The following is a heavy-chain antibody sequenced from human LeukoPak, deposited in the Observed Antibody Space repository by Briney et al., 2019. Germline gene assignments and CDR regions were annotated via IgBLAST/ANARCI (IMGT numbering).Heavy chain of an antibody. CDR2: ISSSSSYI. J-gene: IGHJ4*02. D-gene: IGHD4-17*01. Sequence: PGGSLRLSCAASGFTFSSYSMNWVRQAPGKGLEWVSSISSSSSYIYYADSVKGRFPISRDNAKNSLYLQMNSLRAEDTAVYYCARVGYGDYYFDYWGQGTLVTVSS. CDR3: ARVGYGDYYFDY. CDR1: GFTFSSYS. V-gene: IGHV3-21*01.